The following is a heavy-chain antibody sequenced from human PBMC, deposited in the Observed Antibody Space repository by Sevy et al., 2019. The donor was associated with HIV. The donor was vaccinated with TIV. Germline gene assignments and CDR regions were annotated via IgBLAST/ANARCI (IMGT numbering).Heavy chain of an antibody. Sequence: GGSLRLSCAASGFTFSSYSMNWVRQAPGKGLEWVSSISSSSSYIYYADSVKGRFTISRDNAKNSLYLQMNSLRAEDTAVYYCARVCAARRYYYYYYMDVWGKGTTVTVSS. CDR3: ARVCAARRYYYYYYMDV. V-gene: IGHV3-21*01. J-gene: IGHJ6*03. D-gene: IGHD3-10*02. CDR1: GFTFSSYS. CDR2: ISSSSSYI.